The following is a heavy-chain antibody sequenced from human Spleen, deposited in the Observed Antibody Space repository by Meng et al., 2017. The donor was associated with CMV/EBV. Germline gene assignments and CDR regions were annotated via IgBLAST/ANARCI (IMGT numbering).Heavy chain of an antibody. J-gene: IGHJ6*01. CDR1: GFTFSSYD. D-gene: IGHD2-15*01. V-gene: IGHV3-13*01. Sequence: GESLKISCAACGFTFSSYDMHWVRQATGKGLEWVSAIGAAGDTFYPGSVKGRFTISRENAKNSLHLQMNSLRAGDTAVYYCARESSGGMDVWGQGTTVTVSS. CDR3: ARESSGGMDV. CDR2: IGAAGDT.